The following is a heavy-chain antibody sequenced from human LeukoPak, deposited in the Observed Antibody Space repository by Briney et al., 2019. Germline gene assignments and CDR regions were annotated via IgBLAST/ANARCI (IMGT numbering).Heavy chain of an antibody. V-gene: IGHV4-4*07. CDR1: GGSIRMYY. D-gene: IGHD6-19*01. CDR3: ARSPLSSSGWYRADY. CDR2: IDSSGSS. J-gene: IGHJ4*02. Sequence: SETLSLTCTVSGGSIRMYYWNCIRQPAGKGLEWIGRIDSSGSSTYSPSLGSRVTMSVDSSKSQISLNLNSVTAADTAMYYCARSPLSSSGWYRADYWGQGTLVTVSS.